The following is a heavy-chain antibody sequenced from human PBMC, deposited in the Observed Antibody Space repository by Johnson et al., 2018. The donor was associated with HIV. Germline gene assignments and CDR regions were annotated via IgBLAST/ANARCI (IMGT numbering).Heavy chain of an antibody. V-gene: IGHV3-53*01. Sequence: EVQLVESGGGLIQPGGSLRLSCAASGFTVSSNYMSWVRQAPGKGLEWVSVIYSGGNTYYADSVKGRFTISRDNSKNTLYLQMNSLRVDDTAMYYCVRGRDSTGDGGAFDIWGQGTMVTVSS. D-gene: IGHD7-27*01. J-gene: IGHJ3*02. CDR1: GFTVSSNY. CDR2: IYSGGNT. CDR3: VRGRDSTGDGGAFDI.